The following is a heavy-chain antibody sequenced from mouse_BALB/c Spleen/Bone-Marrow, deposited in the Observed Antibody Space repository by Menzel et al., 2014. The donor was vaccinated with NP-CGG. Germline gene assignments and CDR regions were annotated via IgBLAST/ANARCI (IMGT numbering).Heavy chain of an antibody. CDR1: GYAFSNFW. V-gene: IGHV1-80*01. CDR2: IHPGDGDT. CDR3: ARVYYGNLDY. D-gene: IGHD2-1*01. J-gene: IGHJ2*01. Sequence: QVQLKQSGAELVRPGPSVKISCKASGYAFSNFWMNWVKQRPGQGLEWIGQIHPGDGDTNNNGKFKGKATLTTDKSSSTAYMQLSSLSSEDSAVYFCARVYYGNLDYWGQGTTLTVSS.